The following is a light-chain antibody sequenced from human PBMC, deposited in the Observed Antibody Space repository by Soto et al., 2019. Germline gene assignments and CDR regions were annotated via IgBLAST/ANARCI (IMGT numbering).Light chain of an antibody. Sequence: QSALTQPASVSGSPGQSITISCTGTSSDIGGYNYVSWYQQDPGKVPRLIIFKVTNRPSGVSNRFSGSKSGNTASLTISGLQTEDEADYYCSSYTSSTTVVFGGRTKLTVL. CDR2: KVT. CDR3: SSYTSSTTVV. V-gene: IGLV2-14*01. CDR1: SSDIGGYNY. J-gene: IGLJ2*01.